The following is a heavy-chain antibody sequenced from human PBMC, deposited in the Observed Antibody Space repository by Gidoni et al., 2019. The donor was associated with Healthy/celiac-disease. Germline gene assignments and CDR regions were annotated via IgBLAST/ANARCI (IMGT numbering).Heavy chain of an antibody. CDR1: GGPISSYY. CDR2: IYYSGST. V-gene: IGHV4-59*01. J-gene: IGHJ2*01. Sequence: QVQLQESGPGLVKPSETLSLTCTVSGGPISSYYWSWIRQPPGKGLEWIGYIYYSGSTNYNPSLKSRVTISVDTSKNQFSLKLSSVTAADTAVYYCARRRYFDLWGRGTLVTVSS. CDR3: ARRRYFDL.